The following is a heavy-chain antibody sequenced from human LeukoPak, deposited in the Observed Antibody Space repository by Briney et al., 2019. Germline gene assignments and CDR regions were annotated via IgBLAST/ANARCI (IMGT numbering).Heavy chain of an antibody. V-gene: IGHV4-34*01. Sequence: PSETLSLTCAVYGGSFSGYYWSWIRQPPGKGLEWIGEINHSGSTNYNPSLKSRVTISVDTSKNQFSLKLSSVTAADTAVYYCARGPSVLDYLGQGTLVTVSS. CDR2: INHSGST. CDR3: ARGPSVLDY. CDR1: GGSFSGYY. J-gene: IGHJ4*02.